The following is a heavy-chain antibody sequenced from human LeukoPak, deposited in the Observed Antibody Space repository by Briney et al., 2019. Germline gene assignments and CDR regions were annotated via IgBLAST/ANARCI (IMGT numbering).Heavy chain of an antibody. J-gene: IGHJ4*02. CDR2: IYNSGST. CDR1: GGSISSYY. D-gene: IGHD6-13*01. V-gene: IGHV4-4*07. CDR3: ARSAFLVTAPGLYYFDY. Sequence: SETLSLTCTVSGGSISSYYWSWVRQPAGKGLEWIGHIYNSGSTNYNPSLKGRVTMSVATSKNQFSLHLSSVAAADTAVYYCARSAFLVTAPGLYYFDYWGQGTLVAVSS.